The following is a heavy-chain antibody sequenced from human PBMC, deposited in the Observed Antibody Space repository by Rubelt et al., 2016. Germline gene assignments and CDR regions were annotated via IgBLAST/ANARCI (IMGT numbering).Heavy chain of an antibody. CDR3: STSRSLDY. Sequence: VQLVESGGGVVQPGRSLRLSCAASGFTFSSYWMHWVRQPPGKGLVWVSRINGDGSGTTYAGSVKGRFTISRDNAKNTLYLHMKSLRAEDTAVYYCSTSRSLDYWGQGTLVTVSS. CDR2: INGDGSGT. CDR1: GFTFSSYW. V-gene: IGHV3-74*02. D-gene: IGHD3-16*02. J-gene: IGHJ4*02.